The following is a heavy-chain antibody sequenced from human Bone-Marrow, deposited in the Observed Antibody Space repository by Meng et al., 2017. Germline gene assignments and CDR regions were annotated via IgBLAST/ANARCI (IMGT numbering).Heavy chain of an antibody. D-gene: IGHD2-2*01. CDR1: GYTFTSYA. J-gene: IGHJ4*02. CDR3: ARVYCSSTSCQYYFDY. Sequence: LLQSGTEVKNPWASVKVSCKASGYTFTSYAIPWVRQAPGQRPEWMGWINAGNGNTEDSQKFQGRVTITRDTSASTAYMELSSLTSEDTAVYYCARVYCSSTSCQYYFDYWGQGTLVTVSS. V-gene: IGHV1-3*01. CDR2: INAGNGNT.